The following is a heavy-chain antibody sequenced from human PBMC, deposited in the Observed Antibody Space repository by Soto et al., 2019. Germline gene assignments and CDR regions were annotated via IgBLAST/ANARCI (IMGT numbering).Heavy chain of an antibody. D-gene: IGHD1-1*01. V-gene: IGHV1-18*01. CDR2: LSSYNGNT. CDR3: VSDLNPGTGDY. CDR1: GYTFTSYG. J-gene: IGHJ4*01. Sequence: GQLVQSGAEVKKPGASVKVSCKASGYTFTSYGISWVRQAPGKGLEWMGWLSSYNGNTKYAQKLQGRVSMTTDTSTSTAYMELRSLRSDDTAVYYCVSDLNPGTGDYWGHGTLVTVSS.